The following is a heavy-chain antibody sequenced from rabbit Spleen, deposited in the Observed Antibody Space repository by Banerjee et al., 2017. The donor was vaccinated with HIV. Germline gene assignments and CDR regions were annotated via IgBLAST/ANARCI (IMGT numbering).Heavy chain of an antibody. J-gene: IGHJ4*01. Sequence: QEQLEESGGDLVKPEGSLTLTCKASGFSLSNNYVMRWVRQAPGKGLEWIASIYPDSGVTYYANWAKGRFTISKTSSTTVTLQMTSLTAADTATYFCATDIYGYGGFNLWGPGTLVTVS. V-gene: IGHV1S45*01. CDR3: ATDIYGYGGFNL. D-gene: IGHD6-1*01. CDR1: GFSLSNNYV. CDR2: IYPDSGVT.